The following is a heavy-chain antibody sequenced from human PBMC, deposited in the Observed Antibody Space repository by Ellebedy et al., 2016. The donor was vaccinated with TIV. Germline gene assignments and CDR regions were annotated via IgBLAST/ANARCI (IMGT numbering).Heavy chain of an antibody. D-gene: IGHD3-10*01. CDR3: EKDIRDYKNTWDLAAAFDI. CDR2: ISLNSGSI. Sequence: PGGSLRLSCAASGFTFDDYAMHWVRQAPGKGLEWVSGISLNSGSIGYADSVKGRFTISRDNAKNSLHLQMNSLRAEDTAVYYCEKDIRDYKNTWDLAAAFDIWGQGTVVTVSS. CDR1: GFTFDDYA. V-gene: IGHV3-9*01. J-gene: IGHJ3*02.